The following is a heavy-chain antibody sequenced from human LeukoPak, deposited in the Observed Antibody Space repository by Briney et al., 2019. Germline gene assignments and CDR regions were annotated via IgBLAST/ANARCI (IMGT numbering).Heavy chain of an antibody. J-gene: IGHJ5*02. CDR1: GDSVSSNSAA. CDR3: ARDRITIFGVANDPWWFDP. CDR2: TYYRSKWYN. Sequence: PSQTLSLTCAISGDSVSSNSAAWNWIRQSPSRGLEWLGRTYYRSKWYNDYAVSVKSRITINPDTSKNQFSLQLNSVTPEDTAVYYCARDRITIFGVANDPWWFDPWGQGTLVTVSS. D-gene: IGHD3-3*01. V-gene: IGHV6-1*01.